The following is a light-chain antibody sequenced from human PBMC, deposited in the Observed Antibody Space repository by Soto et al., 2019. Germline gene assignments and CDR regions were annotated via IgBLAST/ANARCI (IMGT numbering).Light chain of an antibody. CDR2: DAS. V-gene: IGKV1-5*01. J-gene: IGKJ2*01. Sequence: DIQMTQSPSTLSASVGDRVTITCRASQSINSWLAWYQQKPGKAPKLLIYDASSLESGVPSRFSGSGSGTEFTLTISSLQPDDFATYYCQQYNSWMYTFGQGTKVDIK. CDR3: QQYNSWMYT. CDR1: QSINSW.